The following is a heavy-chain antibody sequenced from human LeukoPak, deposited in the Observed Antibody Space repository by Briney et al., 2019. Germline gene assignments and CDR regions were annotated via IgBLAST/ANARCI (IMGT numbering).Heavy chain of an antibody. CDR2: KKQDGREK. V-gene: IGHV3-7*01. CDR3: ARGRGLRVRGVIITFDY. Sequence: PGGSLRLSCAASGFTFRSYWMSWVRQAPGKGLEWVVNKKQDGREKYYVDSVKGGFTISRDNAKNSLYLQMNSLRAEDTAVYYCARGRGLRVRGVIITFDYWGQGTLVTVSS. J-gene: IGHJ4*02. D-gene: IGHD3-10*01. CDR1: GFTFRSYW.